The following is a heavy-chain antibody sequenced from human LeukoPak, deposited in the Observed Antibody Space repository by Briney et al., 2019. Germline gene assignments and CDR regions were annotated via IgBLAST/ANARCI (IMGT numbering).Heavy chain of an antibody. CDR3: ARGPLRGWFDP. J-gene: IGHJ5*02. CDR1: GFTFSSYG. V-gene: IGHV3-7*01. D-gene: IGHD4-17*01. CDR2: IKQDGSEK. Sequence: GGSLRLSCVASGFTFSSYGMSWVRQAPGKGLEWVANIKQDGSEKYYVDSVKGRFTISRDNAKNSLYLQMNSLRAEDTAVYYCARGPLRGWFDPWGQGTLVTVSS.